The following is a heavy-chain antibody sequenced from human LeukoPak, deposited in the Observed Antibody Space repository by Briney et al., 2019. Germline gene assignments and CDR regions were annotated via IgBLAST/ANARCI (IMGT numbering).Heavy chain of an antibody. D-gene: IGHD6-13*01. CDR3: ARENPSSSWGDY. CDR1: GFTFSSHS. CDR2: ISSSSSYI. J-gene: IGHJ4*02. Sequence: GGSLRLSCAASGFTFSSHSMNWVRQAPGKGLEWVSSISSSSSYIYYADSVKGRFTISRDDAKNSLYLQMNSLRAEDTAVYYCARENPSSSWGDYWGQGTLVTVSS. V-gene: IGHV3-21*01.